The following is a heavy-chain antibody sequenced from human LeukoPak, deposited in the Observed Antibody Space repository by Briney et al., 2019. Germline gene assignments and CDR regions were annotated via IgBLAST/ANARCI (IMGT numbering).Heavy chain of an antibody. D-gene: IGHD1-26*01. Sequence: GGSLRLSCGVSGFSFNSYSMNWVRQAPGKGLEWVASITGHGTEMFYADSLRGRFTISGDNSKNSLYLQMNSLRVEDTAVYYCAKVQSDIVGAVFFAFDVWGQGTMVSVSS. J-gene: IGHJ3*01. CDR3: AKVQSDIVGAVFFAFDV. V-gene: IGHV3-21*01. CDR1: GFSFNSYS. CDR2: ITGHGTEM.